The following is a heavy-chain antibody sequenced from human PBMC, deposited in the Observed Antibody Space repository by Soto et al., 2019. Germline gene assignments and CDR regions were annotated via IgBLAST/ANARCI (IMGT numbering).Heavy chain of an antibody. D-gene: IGHD3-16*01. J-gene: IGHJ6*02. CDR3: AKGDTKMITDYYAMDV. CDR2: ISGSGGSE. CDR1: GFTFTSYA. Sequence: RRLSCAVSGFTFTSYAMTWVRQAPGKGLEWVSAISGSGGSEFYADSVKGRFTISRDNSKNTLYLQTKSLRAEDTALYYCAKGDTKMITDYYAMDVWGQGTRVTVSS. V-gene: IGHV3-23*01.